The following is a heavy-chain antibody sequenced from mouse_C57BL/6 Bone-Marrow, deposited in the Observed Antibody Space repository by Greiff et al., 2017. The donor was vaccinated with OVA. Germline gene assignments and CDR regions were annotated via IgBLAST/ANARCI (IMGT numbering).Heavy chain of an antibody. CDR2: LSRGGSYT. D-gene: IGHD1-1*01. J-gene: IGHJ3*01. Sequence: EVQVVESGGDLVKPGGSLKLSCAASGFTFSSYGMSWVRQTPDKRLECVATLSRGGSYTYYPDSVKGRFTISRDNAKNTLYLQMSSLKSEDTAMYYCARHYYGSSYWFAYWGQGTLVTVSA. CDR1: GFTFSSYG. V-gene: IGHV5-6*01. CDR3: ARHYYGSSYWFAY.